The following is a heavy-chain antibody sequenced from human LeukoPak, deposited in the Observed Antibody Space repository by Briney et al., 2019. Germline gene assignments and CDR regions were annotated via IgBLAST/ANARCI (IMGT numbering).Heavy chain of an antibody. CDR1: GFTFSSYA. Sequence: GGSLRLSCAASGFTFSSYAMSWVRQAPGKGLEWVSAISGSGGSTYYAGSVKGRFTISRDNSKNTLYLQVNSLRAEDTAVYYCAKTLTAYYYGSGSHEFDCWGQGTLVTVSS. J-gene: IGHJ4*02. D-gene: IGHD3-10*01. V-gene: IGHV3-23*01. CDR3: AKTLTAYYYGSGSHEFDC. CDR2: ISGSGGST.